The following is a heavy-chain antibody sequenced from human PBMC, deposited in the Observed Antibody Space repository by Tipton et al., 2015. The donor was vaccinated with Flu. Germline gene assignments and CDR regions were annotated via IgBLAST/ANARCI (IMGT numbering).Heavy chain of an antibody. CDR3: ARRGPTVTTSSGWYFEP. D-gene: IGHD4-17*01. CDR1: GYSISSGYH. CDR2: IYHSGVN. Sequence: LRLSCAVSGYSISSGYHWGWIRQPPGKGLEWIGNIYHSGVNFYSPSLRSRVTISVDTSKNQFSLNLRSVTAADPAVYYCARRGPTVTTSSGWYFEPWGRGALVTVSS. V-gene: IGHV4-38-2*01. J-gene: IGHJ2*01.